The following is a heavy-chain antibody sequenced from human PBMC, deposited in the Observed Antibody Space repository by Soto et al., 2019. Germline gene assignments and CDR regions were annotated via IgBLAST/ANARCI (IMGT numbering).Heavy chain of an antibody. V-gene: IGHV3-30-3*01. CDR2: ISYDGSNK. CDR1: GFTFSSYA. CDR3: AREYYYYGMDV. J-gene: IGHJ6*02. Sequence: GGSLRLSCAASGFTFSSYAMHWVRQAPGKGLEWVAVISYDGSNKYYADSVKGRFTISRDNSKNTLYLQMNSLRAEDTAVYYCAREYYYYGMDVWGQGTTVT.